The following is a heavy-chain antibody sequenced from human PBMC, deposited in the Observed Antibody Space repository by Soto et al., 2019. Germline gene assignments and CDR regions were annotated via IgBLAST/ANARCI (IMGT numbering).Heavy chain of an antibody. D-gene: IGHD1-26*01. CDR1: GYTLTELS. V-gene: IGHV1-24*01. J-gene: IGHJ6*02. CDR3: ATGLVGATKGYYYYYGMDV. CDR2: FDPEDGET. Sequence: GASVKVSCKVSGYTLTELSMHWVRQAPGKGLEWMGGFDPEDGETIYAQKFQGRVTMTEDTSTDTAYMELSSLRSEDTAVYYCATGLVGATKGYYYYYGMDVWGQGNTVTVSS.